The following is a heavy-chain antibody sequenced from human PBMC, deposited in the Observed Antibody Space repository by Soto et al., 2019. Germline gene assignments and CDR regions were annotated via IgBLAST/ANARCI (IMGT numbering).Heavy chain of an antibody. J-gene: IGHJ6*02. D-gene: IGHD4-17*01. CDR2: IIPIFGTA. CDR3: ARGSTGVNLSNYYYYGMDV. V-gene: IGHV1-69*13. CDR1: GGTFSSYA. Sequence: SVKVSCKASGGTFSSYAISWVRQAPGQGLEWMGGIIPIFGTANYAQKFQGTVTITADESTSTAYMELSSLRSEDTAVYYCARGSTGVNLSNYYYYGMDVWGQGTTATVS.